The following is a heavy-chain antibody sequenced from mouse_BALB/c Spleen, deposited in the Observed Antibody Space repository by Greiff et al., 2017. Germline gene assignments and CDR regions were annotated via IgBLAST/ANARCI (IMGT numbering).Heavy chain of an antibody. CDR1: GDSITSGY. CDR2: ISYSGST. D-gene: IGHD1-3*01. Sequence: EVQVVESGPSLVKPSQTLSLTCSVTGDSITSGYWNWIRKFPGNKLEYMGYISYSGSTYYNPSLKSRISITRDTSKNQYYLQLNSVTTEDTATYYCARSPPLTPAWFAYWGQGTLVTVSA. V-gene: IGHV3-8*02. J-gene: IGHJ3*01. CDR3: ARSPPLTPAWFAY.